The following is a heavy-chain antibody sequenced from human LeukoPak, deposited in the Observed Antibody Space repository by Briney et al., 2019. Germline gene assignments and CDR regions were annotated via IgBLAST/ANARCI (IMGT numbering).Heavy chain of an antibody. CDR2: IWYDGSNK. V-gene: IGHV3-33*01. D-gene: IGHD2-8*02. J-gene: IGHJ6*02. CDR3: ARGTGGYYYSMAV. CDR1: GFTFRNYG. Sequence: GGSLRLSCAASGFTFRNYGMHWVRQARGKGLEWVAVIWYDGSNKYYADSVKGRFTISRDNSKNTLYLQMNSLRAEDTAVYYCARGTGGYYYSMAVWGQGTTVTVAS.